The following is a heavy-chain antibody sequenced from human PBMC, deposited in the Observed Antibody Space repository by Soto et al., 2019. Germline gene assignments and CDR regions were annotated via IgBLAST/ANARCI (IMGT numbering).Heavy chain of an antibody. V-gene: IGHV5-51*01. J-gene: IGHJ4*02. CDR3: ARGRTYYDFWSGYYFDY. CDR1: GYSFTSYW. CDR2: IYPGDSDT. D-gene: IGHD3-3*01. Sequence: GESLKISCKGSGYSFTSYWIGWVRQMPGKGLEWMGIIYPGDSDTRYSPSFQGQVTISADKSISTAYLQWSSLKASDTAMYYCARGRTYYDFWSGYYFDYWGQGTLVTVSS.